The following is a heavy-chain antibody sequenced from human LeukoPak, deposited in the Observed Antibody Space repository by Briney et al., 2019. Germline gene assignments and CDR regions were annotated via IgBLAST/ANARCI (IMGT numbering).Heavy chain of an antibody. CDR1: GYTFTSYD. CDR2: MNPNSGNT. D-gene: IGHD2/OR15-2a*01. CDR3: ARNSLEDYYYYYYMDV. V-gene: IGHV1-8*03. Sequence: ASVKVSCKASGYTFTSYDINWVRQATGQGLEWMGWMNPNSGNTGYAQKFQGRVTITRNTSISTAYMELSSLRSEDTAVYYCARNSLEDYYYYYYMDVWGKGTTVTVSS. J-gene: IGHJ6*03.